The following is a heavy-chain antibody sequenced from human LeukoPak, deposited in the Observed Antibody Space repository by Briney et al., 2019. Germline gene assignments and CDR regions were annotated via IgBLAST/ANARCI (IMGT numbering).Heavy chain of an antibody. Sequence: GGSLRLSCAASGFTVSSNYMSWVRQAPGKGLVWVSRIKSDGSSTSYADSVKGRFTISRDNSKNTLYLQMNSLRAEDTAVYYCAVMITFGGVIVESYGMDVWGQGTTVTVSS. V-gene: IGHV3-74*01. CDR2: IKSDGSST. D-gene: IGHD3-16*02. J-gene: IGHJ6*02. CDR3: AVMITFGGVIVESYGMDV. CDR1: GFTVSSNY.